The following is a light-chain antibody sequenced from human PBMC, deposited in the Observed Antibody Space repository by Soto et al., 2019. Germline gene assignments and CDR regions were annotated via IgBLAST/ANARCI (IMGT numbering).Light chain of an antibody. V-gene: IGKV3D-15*01. CDR2: GAS. CDR1: QIVTSN. Sequence: EIVLTQSPGTLSSSPGERATLSCRASQIVTSNYLAWYQQKRGQAPRLLIWGASIRATDLPDRCSGSGSGTEFTLTISSLQSEDFAVYYCQQYNNWRGTLGQGTKVDIK. J-gene: IGKJ1*01. CDR3: QQYNNWRGT.